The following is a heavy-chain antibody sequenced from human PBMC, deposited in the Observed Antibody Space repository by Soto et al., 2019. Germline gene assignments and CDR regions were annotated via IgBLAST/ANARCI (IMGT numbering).Heavy chain of an antibody. D-gene: IGHD2-21*02. CDR2: IYYSGST. Sequence: SETLSLTCTVSGGSISSGGYYWSWIRQHPGKGLEWIGYIYYSGSTYYNPSLKSRVTISVDTSKNQFSLKLSSVTAADTAVYYCAMLQPLTYYYGMDGWGQGTTVTVSS. CDR3: AMLQPLTYYYGMDG. V-gene: IGHV4-31*03. CDR1: GGSISSGGYY. J-gene: IGHJ6*02.